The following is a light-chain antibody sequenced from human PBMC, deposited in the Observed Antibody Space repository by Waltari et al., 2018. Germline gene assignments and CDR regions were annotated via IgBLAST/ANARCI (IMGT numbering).Light chain of an antibody. CDR2: EVS. CDR3: NSYAGSTHVV. Sequence: QSALTQPPSASGSPGQSVTISCTGTSSDVGGYNYVSWYQQHPGQAPKLMIYEVSKRPSGDPDRFSGSKSGNTASLTVSGLQAEDEADYYCNSYAGSTHVVFGGGTKLTVL. V-gene: IGLV2-8*01. CDR1: SSDVGGYNY. J-gene: IGLJ2*01.